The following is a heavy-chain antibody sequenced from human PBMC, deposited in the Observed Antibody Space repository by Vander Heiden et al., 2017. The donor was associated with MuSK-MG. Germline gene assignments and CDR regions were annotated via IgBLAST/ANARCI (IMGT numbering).Heavy chain of an antibody. D-gene: IGHD3-10*01. CDR3: TRSYTLGSFYMDV. Sequence: QVQLVESGGGVVQPGRSLRLSCSASGSTFRSYGMHWGRQAPGKGLEWVAVIWYDGSNKDYADSVKGRFTISGDNSKNALYLQMNSLRAEDTAMYYCTRSYTLGSFYMDVWGKGTTVTVSS. CDR1: GSTFRSYG. V-gene: IGHV3-33*01. J-gene: IGHJ6*03. CDR2: IWYDGSNK.